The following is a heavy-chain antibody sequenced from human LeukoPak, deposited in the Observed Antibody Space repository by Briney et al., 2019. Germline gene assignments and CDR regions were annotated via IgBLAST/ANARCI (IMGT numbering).Heavy chain of an antibody. CDR2: IYYSGST. Sequence: SETLSLTRTVSGGSISSYYWSWIRQPPGKGLEWIGYIYYSGSTNYNPSLKSRVIIEVVTSKTQFSLKLSSVPAADTAVYYCARDLQQQLVLQDVWGKGTTVTVSS. CDR1: GGSISSYY. CDR3: ARDLQQQLVLQDV. D-gene: IGHD6-13*01. V-gene: IGHV4-59*12. J-gene: IGHJ6*04.